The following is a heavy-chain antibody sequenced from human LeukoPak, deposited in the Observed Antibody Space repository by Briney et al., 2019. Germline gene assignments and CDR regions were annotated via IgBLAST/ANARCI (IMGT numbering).Heavy chain of an antibody. CDR1: GFTFSSYG. CDR2: IWYGGSNK. CDR3: AKKGQADDGGKPD. V-gene: IGHV3-33*06. Sequence: GRSLRLSCAASGFTFSSYGMHWVRQAPGKGLEWVAVIWYGGSNKYYADSVKGRFTISRDNSKNTMYLQMHNLRADDTAVYYCAKKGQADDGGKPDWGQGTLVIVSS. J-gene: IGHJ4*02.